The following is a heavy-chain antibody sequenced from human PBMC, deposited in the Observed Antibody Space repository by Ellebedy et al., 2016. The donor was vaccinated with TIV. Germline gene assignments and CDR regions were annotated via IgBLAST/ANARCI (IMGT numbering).Heavy chain of an antibody. D-gene: IGHD3-22*01. CDR3: ARDGLHSSGEYCDY. CDR2: IYSTGSTGGT. CDR1: GGSISSYY. Sequence: MPSETLSLTCTVSGGSISSYYWSWIRQPAGKGLEWIGRIYSTGSTGGTNYSPFLKSRITMSVDRSKNQFSLKLSSVTAADTAVYYCARDGLHSSGEYCDYWGQGTQVTVSS. J-gene: IGHJ4*02. V-gene: IGHV4-4*07.